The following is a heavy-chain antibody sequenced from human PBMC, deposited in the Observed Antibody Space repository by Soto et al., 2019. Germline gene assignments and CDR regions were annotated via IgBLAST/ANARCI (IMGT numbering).Heavy chain of an antibody. CDR3: ASITVTAPKTHYYYYGMDV. J-gene: IGHJ6*02. V-gene: IGHV4-39*01. CDR2: IYYSGST. CDR1: GFSISSSSYY. D-gene: IGHD4-4*01. Sequence: SETLSLTCTFSGFSISSSSYYWGWIRQPPGKGLEWIGSIYYSGSTYYNPSLKSRVTISVDTSKNQFSLKLSSVTAADTAVYYCASITVTAPKTHYYYYGMDVWGQGTTVTVSS.